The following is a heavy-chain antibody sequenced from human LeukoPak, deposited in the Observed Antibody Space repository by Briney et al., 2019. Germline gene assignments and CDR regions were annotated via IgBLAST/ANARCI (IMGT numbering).Heavy chain of an antibody. CDR2: IYHSGST. CDR1: GGSISSGGYS. Sequence: SQTLSLTCAVSGGSISSGGYSWSWIRQPPGKGLEWIGYIYHSGSTYYNPSLKSRVTISVDRSKYQFSLKLSSVTAADTAVYYCARGLHSTSRSLDVWGKGTTVTVSS. D-gene: IGHD5/OR15-5a*01. J-gene: IGHJ6*04. V-gene: IGHV4-30-2*01. CDR3: ARGLHSTSRSLDV.